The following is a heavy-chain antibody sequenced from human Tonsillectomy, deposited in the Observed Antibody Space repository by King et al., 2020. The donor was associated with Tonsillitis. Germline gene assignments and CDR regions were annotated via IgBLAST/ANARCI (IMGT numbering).Heavy chain of an antibody. CDR1: GFTFSSYA. J-gene: IGHJ4*02. D-gene: IGHD3-10*01. V-gene: IGHV3-23*04. CDR3: AKERDLLNTFFDD. Sequence: VQLVECGGGVGKPGGSLRISCAASGFTFSSYAMSWVRQAPGKGLEWVSAVSSNGGSTYYADSVQGRFTISRDNSKNTVYLQMNSLRADDTAVYYCAKERDLLNTFFDDWGQGTLVTVSS. CDR2: VSSNGGST.